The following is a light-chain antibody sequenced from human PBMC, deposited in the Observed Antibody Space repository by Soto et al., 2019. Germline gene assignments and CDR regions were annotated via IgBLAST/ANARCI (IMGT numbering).Light chain of an antibody. J-gene: IGLJ1*01. CDR2: SND. CDR3: YSYAGSFIFV. CDR1: SSNIGINT. Sequence: QSVLTQPPSESGTPGQRGTISCSGSSSNIGINTVNWYQQLPGTAPKLLIYSNDQWPSGVPDRFSGSKSGNTASLTISGLQAEDEADYYCYSYAGSFIFVFGTETKLTVL. V-gene: IGLV1-44*01.